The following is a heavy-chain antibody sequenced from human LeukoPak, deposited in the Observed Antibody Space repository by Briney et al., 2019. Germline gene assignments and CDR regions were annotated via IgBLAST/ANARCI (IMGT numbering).Heavy chain of an antibody. CDR3: KSSPTSRIDS. Sequence: GGSLRLSCSASGFTFSTSPMHWVRQAPGKGLEYVSAIGSTGGDTYYADSVKGGFAISRDNSKNTVYLQMSSLRPEDTAIYYCKSSPTSRIDSWGQGTLVTVSS. V-gene: IGHV3-64D*09. J-gene: IGHJ4*02. D-gene: IGHD6-13*01. CDR2: IGSTGGDT. CDR1: GFTFSTSP.